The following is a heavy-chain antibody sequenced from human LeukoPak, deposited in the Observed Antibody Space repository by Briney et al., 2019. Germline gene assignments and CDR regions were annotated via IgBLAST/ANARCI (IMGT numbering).Heavy chain of an antibody. Sequence: SETLSLTCTVSGYSISSGYYWGWIRQPPGKGLEWIGTIYHSGSTYYNPSLKSRVTISVDTSKNQFSLKLSSATAADTAVYYCARDGKTGYSYDPYFDYWGQGTLVTVSS. CDR2: IYHSGST. D-gene: IGHD5-18*01. V-gene: IGHV4-38-2*02. CDR3: ARDGKTGYSYDPYFDY. CDR1: GYSISSGYY. J-gene: IGHJ4*02.